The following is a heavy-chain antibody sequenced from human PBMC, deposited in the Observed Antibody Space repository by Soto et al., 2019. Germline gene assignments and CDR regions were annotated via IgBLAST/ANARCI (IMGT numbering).Heavy chain of an antibody. V-gene: IGHV2-70*01. J-gene: IGHJ4*02. Sequence: SGPTLVNPTQTLTLTCTFSGFSLSTSGMCVSWIRQPPGKALEWLALIDWDDDKYYSTSLKTRLTISKDTSKNQVVLTMTNMDPVDTATYYCARTRGYYASSGYPHFDYWGQETLGTVSS. CDR2: IDWDDDK. CDR1: GFSLSTSGMC. D-gene: IGHD3-22*01. CDR3: ARTRGYYASSGYPHFDY.